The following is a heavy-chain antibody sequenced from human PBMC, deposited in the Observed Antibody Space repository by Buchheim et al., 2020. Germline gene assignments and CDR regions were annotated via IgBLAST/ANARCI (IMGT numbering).Heavy chain of an antibody. V-gene: IGHV4-34*01. D-gene: IGHD5-18*01. CDR2: INHDGRS. Sequence: QVQLQQWGAGLLKPSETLSLTCAVFGESFSRYYWSWIRQPPGKGLEWIGEINHDGRSNYNPSLKSRLPMSEDTSKNQFYLRLSSVTAADTAVYYCARGRVRRSGYSYGSVEYFYYGMDVWGQGT. CDR1: GESFSRYY. J-gene: IGHJ6*02. CDR3: ARGRVRRSGYSYGSVEYFYYGMDV.